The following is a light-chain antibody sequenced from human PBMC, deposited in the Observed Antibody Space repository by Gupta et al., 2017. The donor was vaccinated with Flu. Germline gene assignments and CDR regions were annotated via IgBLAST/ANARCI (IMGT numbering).Light chain of an antibody. CDR1: RTLLHSNRKTY. CDR2: EVS. V-gene: IGKV2D-29*01. J-gene: IGKJ1*01. Sequence: DIAMTQTPLSLSVTPGQPASISCKSSRTLLHSNRKTYLFWFVQKPGQPPQLLMYEVSNRFSGVPDRFIGSGSGTDFTLKISRVEPEDAGIYFCMQSVELQWTFGQGTKVEI. CDR3: MQSVELQWT.